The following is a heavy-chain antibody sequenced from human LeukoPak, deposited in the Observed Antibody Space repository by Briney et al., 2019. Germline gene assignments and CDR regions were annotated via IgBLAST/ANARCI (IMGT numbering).Heavy chain of an antibody. CDR2: LYPGDSAS. V-gene: IGHV5-51*01. CDR1: GYSFTNYW. CDR3: ATSREVAGSHAFDI. D-gene: IGHD6-19*01. Sequence: GESLKISCKGSGYSFTNYWIGWVRQVPGKGLEWMGMLYPGDSASRFSPSFQGRVTMSVDRSINTAYLQWSSLRASDTAMYYCATSREVAGSHAFDIWGQGTVVTVSS. J-gene: IGHJ3*02.